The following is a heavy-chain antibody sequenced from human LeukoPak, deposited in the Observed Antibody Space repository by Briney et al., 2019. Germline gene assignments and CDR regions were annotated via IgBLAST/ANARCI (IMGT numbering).Heavy chain of an antibody. V-gene: IGHV3-23*01. D-gene: IGHD3-22*01. Sequence: PGGSLRLSCAASGFTFSSYAMSWVRQAPGKGLEWVSAISGSGGSTYYADSVKGRFTISRDNSKNTLYLQMNSLRAEDTAVYYCAKAIPSDSSGYYYATHYYGMDVWGQGTTVTVSS. CDR3: AKAIPSDSSGYYYATHYYGMDV. J-gene: IGHJ6*02. CDR2: ISGSGGST. CDR1: GFTFSSYA.